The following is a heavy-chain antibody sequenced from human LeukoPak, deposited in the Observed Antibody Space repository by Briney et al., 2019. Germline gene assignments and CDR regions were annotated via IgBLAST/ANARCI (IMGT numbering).Heavy chain of an antibody. D-gene: IGHD4-11*01. V-gene: IGHV3-9*01. CDR2: ISWNSGSI. Sequence: GGSLRLSCAASGFTFDDYAMHWVRQAPGKGLEWVSGISWNSGSIGYADSVKGRFTISRDNAKNSLYLQMNSLRAEDTALYYCAKMNAVTSYFDYWGQGTLVTVSS. J-gene: IGHJ4*02. CDR1: GFTFDDYA. CDR3: AKMNAVTSYFDY.